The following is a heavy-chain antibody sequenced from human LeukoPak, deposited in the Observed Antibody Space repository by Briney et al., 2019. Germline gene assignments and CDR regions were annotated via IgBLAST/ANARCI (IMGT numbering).Heavy chain of an antibody. Sequence: SETLSLTCAVYGGSSSGYHWSWIRQPPGKGLEWIGEINHSGSTNYNPSLKSRVTISVDTSKNQFSLKLSSVTAADTAVYYCASAVMVVPAAIGYWGQGTLVTVSS. V-gene: IGHV4-34*01. CDR3: ASAVMVVPAAIGY. CDR2: INHSGST. CDR1: GGSSSGYH. D-gene: IGHD2-2*01. J-gene: IGHJ4*02.